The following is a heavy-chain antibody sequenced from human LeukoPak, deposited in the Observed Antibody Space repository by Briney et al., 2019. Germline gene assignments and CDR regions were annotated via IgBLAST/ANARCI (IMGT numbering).Heavy chain of an antibody. CDR1: GGSISSYY. CDR3: ARERNYYGFFDY. V-gene: IGHV4-59*01. Sequence: KPSETLSLTCTVSGGSISSYYWSWIRQPPGKGLEWIGYIYYSGSTNYNPSLKSRVTISVDTSKNQFSLKLSPVTAADTAVYYCARERNYYGFFDYWGQGTLVTVSS. J-gene: IGHJ4*02. D-gene: IGHD1-7*01. CDR2: IYYSGST.